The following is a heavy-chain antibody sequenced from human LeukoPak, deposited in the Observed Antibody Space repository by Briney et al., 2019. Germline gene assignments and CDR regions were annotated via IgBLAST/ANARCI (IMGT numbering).Heavy chain of an antibody. CDR3: ARGGYDYHFDY. J-gene: IGHJ4*02. Sequence: GASVKVSCKASGYTFTSYGISWVRQAPGQGLEWMGWINLNSGGTKYAQKFQGRVTMTRDTSISTAYMELSRLRSDDTAVYYCARGGYDYHFDYWGQGTLVTVSS. D-gene: IGHD3-16*01. V-gene: IGHV1-2*02. CDR1: GYTFTSYG. CDR2: INLNSGGT.